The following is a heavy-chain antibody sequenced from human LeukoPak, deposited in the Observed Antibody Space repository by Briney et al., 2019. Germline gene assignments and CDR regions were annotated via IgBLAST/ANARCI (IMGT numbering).Heavy chain of an antibody. CDR3: AGSSSGDFLDYDY. J-gene: IGHJ4*02. Sequence: SETLSLTCTVSGGPISSYYWSWIRQAPGKGLEWLGHLHYSGSTNYNPSLKSRVTISIDTSKNQFSLKLSSVTAADTAVYYCAGSSSGDFLDYDYWGQGTLVTVSS. CDR2: LHYSGST. CDR1: GGPISSYY. V-gene: IGHV4-59*01. D-gene: IGHD2-21*01.